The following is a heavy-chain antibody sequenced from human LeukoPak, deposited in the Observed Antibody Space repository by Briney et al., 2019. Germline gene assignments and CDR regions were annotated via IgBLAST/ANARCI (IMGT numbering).Heavy chain of an antibody. CDR2: IKQDESKR. D-gene: IGHD2-2*01. Sequence: GGSLRLSCAASGFTFSNYWMSWVRQAPGKGLEWVANIKQDESKRYYVGSVKGRFTISRDNAKNSLYLRMNSLRAEDTAVYYCAREASLYCSGNNCYWAFDLWGQGTLVTVSS. J-gene: IGHJ5*02. CDR1: GFTFSNYW. V-gene: IGHV3-7*01. CDR3: AREASLYCSGNNCYWAFDL.